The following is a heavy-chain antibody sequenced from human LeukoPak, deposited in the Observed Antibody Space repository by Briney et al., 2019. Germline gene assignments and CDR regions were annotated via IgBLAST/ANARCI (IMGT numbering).Heavy chain of an antibody. CDR1: GGSISSNSYY. Sequence: SETLSLTCTVSGGSISSNSYYWGWIRQPPGKGLEWIGSIYYSGSTYYNPSLKSRVTISVDTSKNQFSLKLSSVTAADTAVYYCAILPQYYYDRFDYWGQGTLVTVSS. CDR3: AILPQYYYDRFDY. CDR2: IYYSGST. J-gene: IGHJ4*02. D-gene: IGHD3-22*01. V-gene: IGHV4-39*01.